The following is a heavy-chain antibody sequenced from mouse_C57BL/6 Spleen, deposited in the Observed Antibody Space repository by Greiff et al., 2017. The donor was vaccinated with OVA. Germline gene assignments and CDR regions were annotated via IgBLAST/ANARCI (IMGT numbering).Heavy chain of an antibody. V-gene: IGHV1-82*01. CDR3: ARLLTGYAMDY. D-gene: IGHD4-1*01. Sequence: QVQLQQSGPELVKPGASVKISCKASGYAFSSSWMNWVKQRLGKGLEWVGRIYPGDGDTNYNGKLKGKATLTADKSSSTAYMQLSSLTSEDSAVYFCARLLTGYAMDYWGQGTSVTVSS. J-gene: IGHJ4*01. CDR2: IYPGDGDT. CDR1: GYAFSSSW.